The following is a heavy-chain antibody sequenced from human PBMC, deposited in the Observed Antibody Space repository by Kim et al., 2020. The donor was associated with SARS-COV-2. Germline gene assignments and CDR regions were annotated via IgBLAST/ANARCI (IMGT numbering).Heavy chain of an antibody. CDR3: ACNVGSTPDYYFDY. Sequence: SETLSLTCSVSGVSISTNYHYWGWVRQPPGKGLEWIGSVYNSWTTYYNPSLKSRVTISGDPSKNQFSLNMRAVTAADTAVYYCACNVGSTPDYYFDYWGRGALVTVSS. CDR2: VYNSWTT. V-gene: IGHV4-39*07. D-gene: IGHD1-26*01. CDR1: GVSISTNYHY. J-gene: IGHJ4*02.